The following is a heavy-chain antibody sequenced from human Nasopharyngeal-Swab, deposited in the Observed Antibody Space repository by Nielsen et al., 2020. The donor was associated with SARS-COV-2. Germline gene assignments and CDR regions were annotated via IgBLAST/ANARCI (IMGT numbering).Heavy chain of an antibody. Sequence: GGSLRLSCAASGFIFSDYYISWIRQAPGKGLEWVSYISSSGSTISSADSVRGRFTISRDNARNSLSLQMNSLRVEDTAVYYCARGPGSSDWFFDLWGHGILVTVSS. J-gene: IGHJ4*01. CDR3: ARGPGSSDWFFDL. CDR1: GFIFSDYY. V-gene: IGHV3-11*04. CDR2: ISSSGSTI. D-gene: IGHD3-9*01.